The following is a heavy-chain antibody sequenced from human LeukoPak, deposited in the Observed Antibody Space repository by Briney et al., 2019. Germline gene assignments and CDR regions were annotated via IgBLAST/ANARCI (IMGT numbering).Heavy chain of an antibody. Sequence: SVKVSCKASGGTFSSYAISWVRQAPGQGLECMGGIIPIFGTANYAQKFQGRVTITADKSTSTAYMELSSLRSEDTAVYYCARDLGPQQQLVLLAENWFDPWGQGTLVTVSS. CDR3: ARDLGPQQQLVLLAENWFDP. J-gene: IGHJ5*02. CDR1: GGTFSSYA. CDR2: IIPIFGTA. V-gene: IGHV1-69*06. D-gene: IGHD6-13*01.